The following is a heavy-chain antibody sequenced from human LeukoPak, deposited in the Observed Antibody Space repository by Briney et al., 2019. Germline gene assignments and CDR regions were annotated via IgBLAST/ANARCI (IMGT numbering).Heavy chain of an antibody. CDR2: ISPSGSPT. J-gene: IGHJ4*02. Sequence: GASLKLSCEASGFTFSSYEMNWVRQAPGQGLEWISYISPSGSPTYYAHTVKGRFTISRDNAKNSLYLQMNSLRAEDMALYYCARRWFYYTSGYLFDHWGQGTLVTVSS. CDR3: ARRWFYYTSGYLFDH. CDR1: GFTFSSYE. V-gene: IGHV3-48*03. D-gene: IGHD3-22*01.